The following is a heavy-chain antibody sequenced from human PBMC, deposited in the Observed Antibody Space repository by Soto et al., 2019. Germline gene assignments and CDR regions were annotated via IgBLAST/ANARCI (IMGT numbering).Heavy chain of an antibody. CDR1: AGSISSYY. J-gene: IGHJ5*02. D-gene: IGHD3-10*01. CDR2: IYYSGST. V-gene: IGHV4-59*01. CDR3: ASYGPGSYPRFDP. Sequence: QVQLQESGPGLVKPSEILSLTCTVSAGSISSYYWSWIRQPPGKGLEWIGYIYYSGSTNYSPSLKSRVTISVDTSKNQFSLKLSSETAADTAVYYCASYGPGSYPRFDPWGQGTLVTVSS.